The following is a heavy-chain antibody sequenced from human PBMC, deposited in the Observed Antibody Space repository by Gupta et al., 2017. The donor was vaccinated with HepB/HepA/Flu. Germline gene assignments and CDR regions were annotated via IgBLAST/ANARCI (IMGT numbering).Heavy chain of an antibody. V-gene: IGHV4-4*02. D-gene: IGHD2-2*01. Sequence: VRLQESGPGLLKPSGTLSLPCAVSVGSISSNNWWNWVRQPPGKGLEWIGEIYHSGSTNYNPSLKSRVTISVDKSKNQFSLKLSSVTAADTAVYYCARALLSSSTTLDYWGQGTLVTVSS. CDR3: ARALLSSSTTLDY. CDR2: IYHSGST. CDR1: VGSISSNNW. J-gene: IGHJ4*02.